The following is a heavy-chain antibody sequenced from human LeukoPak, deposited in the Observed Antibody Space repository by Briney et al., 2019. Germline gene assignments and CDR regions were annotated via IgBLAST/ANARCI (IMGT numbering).Heavy chain of an antibody. CDR3: AKGDYYMEV. V-gene: IGHV3-30*02. CDR1: GVAFDNFG. CDR2: LRYDANNRYDKNND. Sequence: GGSLRLSCVASGVAFDNFGMHWVRQAQGKGLEWVAFLRYDANNRYDKNNDYYAVSVRGRFTISRDNSKNTLYLQMNSLKSEDTAVYYCAKGDYYMEVWGKGATVTASS. J-gene: IGHJ6*03.